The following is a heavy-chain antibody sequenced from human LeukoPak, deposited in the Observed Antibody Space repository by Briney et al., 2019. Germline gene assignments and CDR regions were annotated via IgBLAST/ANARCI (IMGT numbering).Heavy chain of an antibody. Sequence: GGYLRLSCAASGFPFGSYAMNWVRQAPGKGLEWVSYISSGSSTMFYADSVKGRFTISRDDAKNSLFLQMNSLRAKDTAVYYCARGPYYYYMDVWGKGTTVTVSS. CDR1: GFPFGSYA. J-gene: IGHJ6*03. V-gene: IGHV3-48*03. CDR3: ARGPYYYYMDV. CDR2: ISSGSSTM.